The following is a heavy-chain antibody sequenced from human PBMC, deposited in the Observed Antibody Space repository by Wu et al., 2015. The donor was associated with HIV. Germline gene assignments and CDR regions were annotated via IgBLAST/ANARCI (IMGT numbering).Heavy chain of an antibody. CDR1: GGSFSNNA. CDR2: SIPIFGKA. D-gene: IGHD6-19*01. V-gene: IGHV1-69*05. CDR3: ARGDGGFYSSGWYGVAFET. J-gene: IGHJ3*02. Sequence: QVQLVQSGAEVKKPGSSVKVSCTASGGSFSNNAISWVRQAPGQGLEWMGGSIPIFGKAKYAQKFQGRVTITTDESTNTAYMEVSSLTSEDTATYYCARGDGGFYSSGWYGVAFETWGQGTKVTVSS.